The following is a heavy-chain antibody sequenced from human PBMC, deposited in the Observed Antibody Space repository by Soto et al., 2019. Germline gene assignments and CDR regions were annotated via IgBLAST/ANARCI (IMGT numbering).Heavy chain of an antibody. CDR1: GYTFTSYD. J-gene: IGHJ6*02. CDR3: ASSSSWTYYYYYGMDV. Sequence: QVQLVQSGAEVKKPGASVKVSCKASGYTFTSYDINWVRQATGQGLEWMGWMNPNSGNTGYAQKFQGRVTMTXXTXIXXAYMELSRLRSEDTAVYYCASSSSWTYYYYYGMDVWGQGTTVTVSS. CDR2: MNPNSGNT. D-gene: IGHD6-13*01. V-gene: IGHV1-8*01.